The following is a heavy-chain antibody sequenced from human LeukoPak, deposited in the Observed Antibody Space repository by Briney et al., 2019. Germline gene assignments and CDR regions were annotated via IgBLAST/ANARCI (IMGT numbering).Heavy chain of an antibody. Sequence: ASVKVSCKASGYTFTSYDINWVRQATGRGLEWMGWMNPNSGNTGYAQKFQGRVTMTRNTSISTAYMELSSLRSEDTAVYYCARTPTFGDYFGCYYGMDVWGQGTTVTVSS. V-gene: IGHV1-8*01. D-gene: IGHD4-17*01. CDR1: GYTFTSYD. CDR3: ARTPTFGDYFGCYYGMDV. CDR2: MNPNSGNT. J-gene: IGHJ6*02.